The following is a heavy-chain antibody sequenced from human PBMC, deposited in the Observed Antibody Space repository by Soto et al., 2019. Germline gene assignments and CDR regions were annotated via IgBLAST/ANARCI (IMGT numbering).Heavy chain of an antibody. Sequence: QGQLVQSGAEVKNPGASVKVSCKASGYTFTSYGISWVRQAPGQGLEWMGWINPYNGNTNYAQKLQGRAPMTTDTSTNTAYMELRSLRSDDTAVYYCARDWFGIDYWGQGTLVTVSS. V-gene: IGHV1-18*01. CDR1: GYTFTSYG. D-gene: IGHD3-16*01. CDR3: ARDWFGIDY. J-gene: IGHJ4*02. CDR2: INPYNGNT.